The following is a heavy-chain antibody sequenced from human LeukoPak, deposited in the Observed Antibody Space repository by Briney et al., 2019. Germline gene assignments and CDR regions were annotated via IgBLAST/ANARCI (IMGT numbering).Heavy chain of an antibody. CDR2: ISAYNGNT. CDR1: GYTFTSYG. Sequence: ASVKVSCKASGYTFTSYGISWVRQAPGQGLEWMGWISAYNGNTNYAQKLQGRVTMTIDTSTSTAYMELRSLRSDDTAVYYCARDLGRYSGYDWVDYWGQGTLVTVSS. V-gene: IGHV1-18*01. CDR3: ARDLGRYSGYDWVDY. J-gene: IGHJ4*02. D-gene: IGHD5-12*01.